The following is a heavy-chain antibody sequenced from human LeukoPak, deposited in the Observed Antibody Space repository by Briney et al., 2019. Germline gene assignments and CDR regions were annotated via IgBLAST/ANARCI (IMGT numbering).Heavy chain of an antibody. CDR3: ARRLGYCSSTSCYNNWFDP. CDR2: ISGSGGST. V-gene: IGHV3-23*01. Sequence: GSLRPSCAASGFTFSSYAMSWVRQAPGKGLEWVSAISGSGGSTYYADSVKGRFTISRDNSKNTLYLQMNSLRAEDTAVYYCARRLGYCSSTSCYNNWFDPWGQGTLVTVSS. J-gene: IGHJ5*02. CDR1: GFTFSSYA. D-gene: IGHD2-2*02.